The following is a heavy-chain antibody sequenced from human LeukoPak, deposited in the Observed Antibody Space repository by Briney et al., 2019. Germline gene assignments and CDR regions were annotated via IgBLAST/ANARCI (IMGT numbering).Heavy chain of an antibody. J-gene: IGHJ4*02. CDR2: ISAYNGNT. V-gene: IGHV1-18*01. CDR1: GYTFTSYG. D-gene: IGHD3-16*01. Sequence: ASVKVSCKASGYTFTSYGISWVRQAPGQGLEWMGWISAYNGNTNYAQKLQGRVTMTTDTSTSTAYMELRSLRSDDTAVYYCARFFIPRGKNPFDYWGQGTLVTVSS. CDR3: ARFFIPRGKNPFDY.